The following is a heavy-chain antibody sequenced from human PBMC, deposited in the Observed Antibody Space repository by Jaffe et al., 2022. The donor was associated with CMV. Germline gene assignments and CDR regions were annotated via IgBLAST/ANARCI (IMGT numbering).Heavy chain of an antibody. J-gene: IGHJ3*02. D-gene: IGHD4-17*01. CDR1: GFTVSSNY. Sequence: EVQLVESGGGLVQPGGSLRLSCAASGFTVSSNYMSWVRQAPGKGLEWVSVIYSGGSTYYADSVKGRFTISRDNSKNTLYLQMNSLRAEDTAVYYCARDSTVTTTKGADAFDIWGQGTMVTVSS. CDR3: ARDSTVTTTKGADAFDI. CDR2: IYSGGST. V-gene: IGHV3-66*01.